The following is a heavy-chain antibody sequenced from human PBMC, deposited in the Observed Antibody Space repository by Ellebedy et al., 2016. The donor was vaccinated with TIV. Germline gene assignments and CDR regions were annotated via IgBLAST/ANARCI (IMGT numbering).Heavy chain of an antibody. CDR3: VRDLTNYGSSSY. V-gene: IGHV1-69*10. D-gene: IGHD3-22*01. CDR2: IIPMPDTA. Sequence: AASVKVSCKASGGTFSNYAISWVRQAPGQGLEWMGGIIPMPDTANYAQKFQGRVTITADMSTSTAYMELSSLTSEDTAVYYCVRDLTNYGSSSYWGQGTLVTVSS. J-gene: IGHJ4*02. CDR1: GGTFSNYA.